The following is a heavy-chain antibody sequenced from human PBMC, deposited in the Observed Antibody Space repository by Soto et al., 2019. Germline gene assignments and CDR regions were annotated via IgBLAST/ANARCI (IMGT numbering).Heavy chain of an antibody. Sequence: SETLSLTCTVSGGSISSSSYYWGWIRQPPGKGLEWIGSIYYSGSTYYNPSLKSRVTISVDTSKNQFSLKLSSVTAADTAVYYCARHRGDYDSSGYEGILDYWGQGTLVTVSS. CDR2: IYYSGST. J-gene: IGHJ4*02. V-gene: IGHV4-39*01. CDR3: ARHRGDYDSSGYEGILDY. CDR1: GGSISSSSYY. D-gene: IGHD3-22*01.